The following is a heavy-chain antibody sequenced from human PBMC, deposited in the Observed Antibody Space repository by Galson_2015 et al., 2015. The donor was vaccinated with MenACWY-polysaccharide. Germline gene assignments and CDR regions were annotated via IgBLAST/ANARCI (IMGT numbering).Heavy chain of an antibody. CDR2: INTNTGNP. D-gene: IGHD1-26*01. V-gene: IGHV7-4-1*02. CDR1: GYTFTTYA. CDR3: ARDPKQKATTGPTGRFHY. Sequence: SVKVSCKASGYTFTTYAMNWVRQAPGQGLEWMGGINTNTGNPTYAQGLTGRFVFSLDASVSTAYLQISSLKAEDTAVYYCARDPKQKATTGPTGRFHYWGQGTLVTVSS. J-gene: IGHJ4*02.